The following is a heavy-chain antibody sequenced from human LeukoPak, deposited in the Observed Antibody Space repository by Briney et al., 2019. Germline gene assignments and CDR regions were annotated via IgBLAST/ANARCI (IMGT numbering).Heavy chain of an antibody. CDR2: MSPNNGDT. V-gene: IGHV1-8*01. CDR1: GYTFTNYD. D-gene: IGHD7-27*01. J-gene: IGHJ4*02. Sequence: ASVKVSCKASGYTFTNYDINWVRQATGQGLEWLGWMSPNNGDTGYAQKFQGRVTMTRDTSTNTAYMELSGLTSEDTAVYYCARNPPRTGDFNSWGQGALVTVSS. CDR3: ARNPPRTGDFNS.